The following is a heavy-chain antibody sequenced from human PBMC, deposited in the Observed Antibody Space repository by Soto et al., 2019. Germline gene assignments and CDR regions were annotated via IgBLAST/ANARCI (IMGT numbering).Heavy chain of an antibody. Sequence: SETLSLTCTVSGGSISSYYWSWIRQPPGKGLEWIGYIYYSGSTNYNPSLKSRVTISVDTSKNQFSLKLSSVTAADTAVYYCARGYYDFWSGYYTGGYYFDYWGQGTLVTVSS. V-gene: IGHV4-59*01. CDR2: IYYSGST. J-gene: IGHJ4*02. D-gene: IGHD3-3*01. CDR3: ARGYYDFWSGYYTGGYYFDY. CDR1: GGSISSYY.